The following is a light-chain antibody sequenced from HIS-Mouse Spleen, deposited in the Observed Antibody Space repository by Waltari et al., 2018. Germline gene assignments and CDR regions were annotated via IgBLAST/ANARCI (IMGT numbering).Light chain of an antibody. V-gene: IGLV3-21*02. CDR1: NIGSKS. CDR2: DDS. Sequence: SYVLTQPPSVSVAPGQTARITCGGHNIGSKSLHWYQQTPGQAPVLVVYDDSDRTSGIPERVAGSNSGNTATLTISRVEAGDEADYYCQVWDSSSDHRVFGGGTKLTVL. J-gene: IGLJ3*02. CDR3: QVWDSSSDHRV.